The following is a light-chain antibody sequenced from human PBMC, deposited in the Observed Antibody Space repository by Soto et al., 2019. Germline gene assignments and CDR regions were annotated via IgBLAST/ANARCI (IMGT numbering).Light chain of an antibody. CDR2: PAS. Sequence: DIQLTQSPSFLSASAGDRVTVSCRASQDISTSLAWFQQKAGKVPQLLVYPASTLQDGVPSRFSGSGSGTYFTLTSNNLQAEDFATYYCQHLRTYPFSFGQGTKLDIK. J-gene: IGKJ2*03. CDR3: QHLRTYPFS. V-gene: IGKV1-9*01. CDR1: QDISTS.